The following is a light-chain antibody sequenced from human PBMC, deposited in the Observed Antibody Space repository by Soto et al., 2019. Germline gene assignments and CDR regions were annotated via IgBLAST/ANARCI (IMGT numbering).Light chain of an antibody. V-gene: IGLV2-14*01. Sequence: HSVLTQPASVSGSPGQSITISCTGTSSDVAAYNYVSWYQQHPDRAPKLIIYEVTYRPSGVSTRFSGSKSGNTASLTISGLRAEDEADYYCCSYTTFNTFVFGSGTKLTVL. J-gene: IGLJ1*01. CDR1: SSDVAAYNY. CDR2: EVT. CDR3: CSYTTFNTFV.